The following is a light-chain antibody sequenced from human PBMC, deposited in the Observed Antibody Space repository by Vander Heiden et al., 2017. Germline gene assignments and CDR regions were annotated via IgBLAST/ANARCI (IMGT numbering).Light chain of an antibody. CDR1: SSDVGGYNY. J-gene: IGLJ7*01. Sequence: QSALTQPASVSGSPGQSITISCTGTSSDVGGYNYVSWYQQHPGKAPKLMIYDVSNRPSGVSNRVSGSKSGNTASLTISGLQAEDEAHDYCSSYTSSSTAVFGGGTQLTVL. CDR3: SSYTSSSTAV. CDR2: DVS. V-gene: IGLV2-14*03.